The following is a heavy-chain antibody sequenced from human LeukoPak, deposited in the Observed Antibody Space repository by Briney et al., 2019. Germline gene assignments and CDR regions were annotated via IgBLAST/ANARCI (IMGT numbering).Heavy chain of an antibody. CDR1: GFTFDDYA. J-gene: IGHJ5*02. V-gene: IGHV3-9*01. D-gene: IGHD5-12*01. CDR2: ISWNSGSI. CDR3: ARRGYSYGLDP. Sequence: GGSLRLSCAASGFTFDDYAMHWVRQAPGKGLEWVSGISWNSGSIGYADSVKGRFTISRDNAKNSLYLQMNSLRAEDTAVYYCARRGYSYGLDPWGQGTLVTVSS.